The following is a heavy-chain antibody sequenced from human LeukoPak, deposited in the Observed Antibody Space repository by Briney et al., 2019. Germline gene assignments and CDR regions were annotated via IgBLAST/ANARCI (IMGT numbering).Heavy chain of an antibody. Sequence: PSGTLSLTCTVSGGSISSGGYYWSWIRQPPGKGLEWIGYIYHSGSTYYNPSLKSRVTISVDRSKNQFSLKLSSVTAADTAVYYCARAGTATDYWGQGTLVTVSS. D-gene: IGHD5-18*01. CDR3: ARAGTATDY. CDR2: IYHSGST. V-gene: IGHV4-30-2*01. J-gene: IGHJ4*02. CDR1: GGSISSGGYY.